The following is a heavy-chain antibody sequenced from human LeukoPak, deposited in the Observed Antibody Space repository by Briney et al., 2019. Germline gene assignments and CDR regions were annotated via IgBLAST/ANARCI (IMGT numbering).Heavy chain of an antibody. D-gene: IGHD3-3*01. V-gene: IGHV3-74*01. CDR3: ARADFWSGYHDY. Sequence: GGSLRLSCAASGFTFSSSWMHWVRQAPGKGLVWVSRISSDGSSTTYADSVKGRFTISRDNAKNTLYLQMNSLRAEDTAVYYCARADFWSGYHDYWGQGTLVTVSS. CDR1: GFTFSSSW. CDR2: ISSDGSST. J-gene: IGHJ4*02.